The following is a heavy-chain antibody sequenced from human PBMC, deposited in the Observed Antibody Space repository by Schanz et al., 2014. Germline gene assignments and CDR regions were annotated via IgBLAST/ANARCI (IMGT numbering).Heavy chain of an antibody. Sequence: QVQLLESGGGLFKPGGSLRLSCAGSGFTFADYYMTWIRQAPGEGLEWISYVSSYDTTVSYADSVKGRFTISRDNAKNSVYLQMNSLRVEDTAVYYCARYGFRKFGVVYGLAVWGQGTTVTVS. J-gene: IGHJ6*02. D-gene: IGHD3-3*01. V-gene: IGHV3-11*01. CDR1: GFTFADYY. CDR2: VSSYDTTV. CDR3: ARYGFRKFGVVYGLAV.